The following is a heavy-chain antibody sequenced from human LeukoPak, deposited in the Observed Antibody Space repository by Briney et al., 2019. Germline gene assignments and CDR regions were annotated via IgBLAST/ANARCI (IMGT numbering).Heavy chain of an antibody. Sequence: GGSLRLSCTGSGFTFGDYAMTWVRQAPGKGLEWVGFIRSQIYGGTPEYAASVKGRFTISRDNAKNSLYLQMNSLRAEDTAVYYCARGFSSGYDYGHSVSNWFDPWGQGTLVTVSS. J-gene: IGHJ5*02. CDR2: IRSQIYGGTP. CDR1: GFTFGDYA. V-gene: IGHV3-49*04. D-gene: IGHD4-17*01. CDR3: ARGFSSGYDYGHSVSNWFDP.